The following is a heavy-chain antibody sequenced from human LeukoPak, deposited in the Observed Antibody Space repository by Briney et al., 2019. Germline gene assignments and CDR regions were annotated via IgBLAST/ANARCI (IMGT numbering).Heavy chain of an antibody. CDR3: ARAVSSAYLGFDN. V-gene: IGHV4-30-4*08. CDR2: IYHRGNT. D-gene: IGHD1-14*01. CDR1: GGSISSGDYY. J-gene: IGHJ4*02. Sequence: SQTLSLTCTVSGGSISSGDYYWSWIRQPPGKGLEWIGYIYHRGNTYYYPSLKGRVTISVDTSKNQFSLNLNSVTAADTAVYYCARAVSSAYLGFDNWGQGTPETGTS.